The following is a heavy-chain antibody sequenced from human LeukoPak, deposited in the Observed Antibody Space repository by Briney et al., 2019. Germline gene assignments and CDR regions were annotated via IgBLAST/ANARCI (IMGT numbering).Heavy chain of an antibody. CDR1: GYTFTSYY. CDR3: AREFTMVRGVIQYYFDY. D-gene: IGHD3-10*01. Sequence: ASVTVFRNSAGYTFTSYYMHWVRQPPGQGLDWKGIINPSGGSTSYEQKFQGRVTMTRDTSTSTVYMELSSLRSEDTAVYYCAREFTMVRGVIQYYFDYWGQGTLVTVSS. J-gene: IGHJ4*02. V-gene: IGHV1-46*01. CDR2: INPSGGST.